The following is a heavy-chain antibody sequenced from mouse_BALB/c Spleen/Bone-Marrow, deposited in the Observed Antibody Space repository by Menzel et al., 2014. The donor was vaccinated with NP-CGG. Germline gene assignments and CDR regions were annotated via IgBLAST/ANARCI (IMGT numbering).Heavy chain of an antibody. J-gene: IGHJ3*01. Sequence: EVQLVESGGGLVQPGGSLKLSCATSGFDFSRYWMSWVRQAPGKGLEWIGEINPDSSTINYTPSLKDKFIISRDNAKNTLYLQMSKVRSEDTALYYCSRLSYYGRFAYWGQGTLVTVSA. D-gene: IGHD1-1*01. V-gene: IGHV4-1*02. CDR3: SRLSYYGRFAY. CDR1: GFDFSRYW. CDR2: INPDSSTI.